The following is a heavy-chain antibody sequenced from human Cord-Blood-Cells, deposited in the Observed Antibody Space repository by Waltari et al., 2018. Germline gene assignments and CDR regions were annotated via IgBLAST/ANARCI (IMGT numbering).Heavy chain of an antibody. D-gene: IGHD1-7*01. CDR3: ARDAAKSITGTTYYYYGMDV. CDR2: IIPIFGTA. Sequence: QVQLVQSGAEVKKPGSSVKVSCKASGGTFSSYAISWVRQAPGQGLEWMGGIIPIFGTANYAQKFQGRVTITADKSTSTAYMELSSLRSEDTAVYYCARDAAKSITGTTYYYYGMDVWGQGTTVTVSS. J-gene: IGHJ6*02. CDR1: GGTFSSYA. V-gene: IGHV1-69*06.